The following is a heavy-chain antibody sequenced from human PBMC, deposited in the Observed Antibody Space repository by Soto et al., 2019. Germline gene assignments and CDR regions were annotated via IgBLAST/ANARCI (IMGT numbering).Heavy chain of an antibody. D-gene: IGHD5-18*01. CDR2: IYHRGST. Sequence: QVQLQESGPGLVKPSETLSLTCTVSGGSISNGGYYWSWVRQHPGKGLEWIGYIYHRGSTYYNPSLKSRVTISVDTSKNQFSLTLSSVTVADTAVYYCARGVYSYGFDRFDYWGQGTLVTVSS. V-gene: IGHV4-31*03. J-gene: IGHJ4*02. CDR1: GGSISNGGYY. CDR3: ARGVYSYGFDRFDY.